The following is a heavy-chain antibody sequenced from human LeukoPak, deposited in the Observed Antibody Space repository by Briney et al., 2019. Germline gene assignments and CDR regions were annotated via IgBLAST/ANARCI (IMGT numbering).Heavy chain of an antibody. V-gene: IGHV3-43D*03. CDR2: ITWDAGST. Sequence: PGGSLRLSCAASGFTFSNYWMHWVRQAPGKGLEWVSLITWDAGSTYYADSVKGRFTISRDNSKNSLYLQMNSLRAEDTALYYCAKGTSSWHEFDYWGQGTLVTVSS. J-gene: IGHJ4*02. CDR3: AKGTSSWHEFDY. CDR1: GFTFSNYW. D-gene: IGHD6-13*01.